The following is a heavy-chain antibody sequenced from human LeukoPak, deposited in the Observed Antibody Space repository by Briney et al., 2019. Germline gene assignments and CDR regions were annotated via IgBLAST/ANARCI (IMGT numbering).Heavy chain of an antibody. Sequence: PGGSLRLSCAASGFTFSSYSMNWVRQAPGKGLEWVSYISHSSSTIYYADSVKGRFTISSDNAKNTLYLQMNSLRAEDTAVYYCAKDLLASYYYGSGSYSRADYWGQGTLVTVSS. CDR3: AKDLLASYYYGSGSYSRADY. D-gene: IGHD3-10*01. CDR1: GFTFSSYS. CDR2: ISHSSSTI. V-gene: IGHV3-48*04. J-gene: IGHJ4*02.